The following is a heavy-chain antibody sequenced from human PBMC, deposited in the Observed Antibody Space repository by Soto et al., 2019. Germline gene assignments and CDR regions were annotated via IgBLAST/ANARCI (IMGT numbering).Heavy chain of an antibody. Sequence: EGSLRLSCAASGFTFSSYSMNWVRQAPGNGLEWVSSISSSSSYIYYSDSVKGRFTISRANAKNSLYLQMNSLRAEDTAVYYCAREPGQQLRGSNWFGPWGQGTLITVST. CDR3: AREPGQQLRGSNWFGP. CDR2: ISSSSSYI. J-gene: IGHJ5*02. V-gene: IGHV3-21*01. D-gene: IGHD6-13*01. CDR1: GFTFSSYS.